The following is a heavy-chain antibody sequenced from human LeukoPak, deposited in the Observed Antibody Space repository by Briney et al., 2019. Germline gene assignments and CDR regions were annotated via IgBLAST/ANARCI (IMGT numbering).Heavy chain of an antibody. Sequence: SETLSLTCTVSGGSISSYYWSWIRQPPGKGLEWIGYTYYSGSTNYNPSLKSRVTISVDTSKNQFSLKLSSVTAADTAVYYCARVGAAAGTPDYWGQGTLVTVSS. CDR2: TYYSGST. CDR1: GGSISSYY. J-gene: IGHJ4*02. D-gene: IGHD6-13*01. V-gene: IGHV4-59*01. CDR3: ARVGAAAGTPDY.